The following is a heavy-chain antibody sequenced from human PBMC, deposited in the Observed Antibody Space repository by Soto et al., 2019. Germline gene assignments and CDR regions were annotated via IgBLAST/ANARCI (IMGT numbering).Heavy chain of an antibody. V-gene: IGHV3-73*01. CDR1: GFTFSASA. J-gene: IGHJ4*02. CDR3: TRQGGYCGGGSCYAFNDY. Sequence: EVQLVESGGGLVQPGGSLKLSCAASGFTFSASAMHWVRQASGKGLEWAGRVRSKANNYATAYAASVEGRFTISRDDSKNTAYLQMNSLKTEDTAVYYCTRQGGYCGGGSCYAFNDYWGQGTLVTVSS. CDR2: VRSKANNYAT. D-gene: IGHD2-15*01.